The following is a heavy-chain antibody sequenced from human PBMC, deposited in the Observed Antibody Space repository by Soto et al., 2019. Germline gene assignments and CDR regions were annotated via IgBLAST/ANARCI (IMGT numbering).Heavy chain of an antibody. D-gene: IGHD3-16*01. CDR2: ISANNGKT. CDR1: GYSFTTYS. Sequence: GASVKVSCKASGYSFTTYSITWVRQAPGQGLEWMGWISANNGKTKYAEKFQDRVIMTTDTSTSTAYLEVRSLTSDDTAVYYCARETGVMIPVKGEFEFWGQGTLVTV. CDR3: ARETGVMIPVKGEFEF. V-gene: IGHV1-18*01. J-gene: IGHJ4*02.